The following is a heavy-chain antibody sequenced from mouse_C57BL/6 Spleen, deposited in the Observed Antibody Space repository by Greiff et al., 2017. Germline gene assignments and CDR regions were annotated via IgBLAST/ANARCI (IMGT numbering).Heavy chain of an antibody. Sequence: QVQLQQPGAELVMPGASVKLSCKASGYTFTSYWMHWVKQRPGQGLEWIGEIDPSDSYTNYNQKFKGKSTLTVDKSSSTAYMQLSSLTSEDSAVYYCARRELLQRFHFDYWGQGTTLTVSS. D-gene: IGHD1-1*01. CDR1: GYTFTSYW. CDR2: IDPSDSYT. CDR3: ARRELLQRFHFDY. J-gene: IGHJ2*01. V-gene: IGHV1-69*01.